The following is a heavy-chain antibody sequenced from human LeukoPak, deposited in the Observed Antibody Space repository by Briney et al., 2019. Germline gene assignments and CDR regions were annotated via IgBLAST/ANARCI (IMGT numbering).Heavy chain of an antibody. CDR3: ARDSGGAAGGSGMGYGFDI. J-gene: IGHJ3*02. D-gene: IGHD6-13*01. V-gene: IGHV4-59*01. Sequence: PPETLSLTCTVSGGSISSYSWSWIRQPPGKGLEWIGYIYYSGSTSSNPSLRSRLTISGDTSKNQFSLRLSSVTAADTAMYYCARDSGGAAGGSGMGYGFDIWGQGTMVTASS. CDR2: IYYSGST. CDR1: GGSISSYS.